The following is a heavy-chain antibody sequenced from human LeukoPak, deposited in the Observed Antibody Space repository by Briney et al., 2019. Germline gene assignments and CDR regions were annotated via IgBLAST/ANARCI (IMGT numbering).Heavy chain of an antibody. J-gene: IGHJ6*03. Sequence: ASVKVSCKASGYTFTSYGISWVRRAPGQGLEWMGWISAYNGSTNYAQKLQGRVTMTTDTSTSTAYMELRSLRSDDTAVYYCARVPFSSSLDFYYYYYMDVWGKGTTVTVSS. V-gene: IGHV1-18*01. CDR2: ISAYNGST. CDR3: ARVPFSSSLDFYYYYYMDV. CDR1: GYTFTSYG. D-gene: IGHD6-6*01.